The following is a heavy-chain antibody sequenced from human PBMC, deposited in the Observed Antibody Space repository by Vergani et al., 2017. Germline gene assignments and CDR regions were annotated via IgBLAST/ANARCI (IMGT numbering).Heavy chain of an antibody. V-gene: IGHV3-21*01. J-gene: IGHJ6*03. CDR1: GFTFSSYS. D-gene: IGHD5-18*01. CDR3: ASTSPRGYSYGFGYYYMDV. CDR2: ISSSSSYI. Sequence: VQLVESGGGLVKPGGSLRLSCAASGFTFSSYSMNWVRQAPGKGLEWVSSISSSSSYIYYADSVKGRFTISRDNAKNSLYLQMNSLRAEDTAVYYCASTSPRGYSYGFGYYYMDVWGKGTTVTVSS.